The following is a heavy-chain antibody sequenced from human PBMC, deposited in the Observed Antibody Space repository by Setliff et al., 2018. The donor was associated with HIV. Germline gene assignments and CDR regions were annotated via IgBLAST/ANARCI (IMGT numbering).Heavy chain of an antibody. CDR1: GFTFSRYW. V-gene: IGHV3-7*01. D-gene: IGHD2-15*01. Sequence: PGGSLRLSCVASGFTFSRYWMSWVRQAPGKGLEWVANIKQDGSEEYYLDSVKGRFTISRDNAKNSLYLQMNSLRVEDTAMYYCATLRGDCSGGSCPWGQGTLVTV. CDR3: ATLRGDCSGGSCP. CDR2: IKQDGSEE. J-gene: IGHJ5*02.